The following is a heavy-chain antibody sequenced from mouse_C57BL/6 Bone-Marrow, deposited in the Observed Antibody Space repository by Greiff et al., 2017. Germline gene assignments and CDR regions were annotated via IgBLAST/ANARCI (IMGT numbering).Heavy chain of an antibody. CDR3: ARRRIYYYGSPWFAY. D-gene: IGHD1-1*01. V-gene: IGHV1-85*01. CDR1: GYTFTSYD. Sequence: QVHVKQSGPELVKPGASVKLSCKASGYTFTSYDINWVKQRPGQGLEWIGWIYPRDGSTKYNEKFKGKDTLTVDTSSSTAYMELHSLTSEDSAVYFCARRRIYYYGSPWFAYWGQGTLVTVSA. CDR2: IYPRDGST. J-gene: IGHJ3*01.